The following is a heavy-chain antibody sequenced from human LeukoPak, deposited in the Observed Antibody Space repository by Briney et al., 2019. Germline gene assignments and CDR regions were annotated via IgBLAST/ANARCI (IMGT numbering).Heavy chain of an antibody. CDR2: IYYSGST. J-gene: IGHJ4*02. Sequence: KPSETLSLTCTVSGGSISSSSYYWGWIRQPPGKGLERIGSIYYSGSTYYNPSLKSRVTISVDTSKNQFSLKLSSVTAADTAVYYCARDGYCSSTSCPPFDYWGQGTLVTVSS. CDR3: ARDGYCSSTSCPPFDY. V-gene: IGHV4-39*07. CDR1: GGSISSSSYY. D-gene: IGHD2-2*01.